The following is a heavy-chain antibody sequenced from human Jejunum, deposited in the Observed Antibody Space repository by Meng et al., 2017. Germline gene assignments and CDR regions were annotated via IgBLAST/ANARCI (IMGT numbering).Heavy chain of an antibody. Sequence: GESLKISCAASVFTFTSYAMHWVRQAPGKGLEWVAVISDDGNTKYYADSVQGRFFISRDNSKNTLFLQMDSLRAEDTAVYYCARSGRQNQPNDYWGQGTLVTVSS. CDR1: VFTFTSYA. V-gene: IGHV3-30*01. CDR3: ARSGRQNQPNDY. D-gene: IGHD1-14*01. CDR2: ISDDGNTK. J-gene: IGHJ4*02.